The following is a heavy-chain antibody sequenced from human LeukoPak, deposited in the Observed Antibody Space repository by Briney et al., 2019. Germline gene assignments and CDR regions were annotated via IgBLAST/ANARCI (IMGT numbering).Heavy chain of an antibody. V-gene: IGHV1-8*01. CDR3: ARTELRTFDY. CDR2: MNPNSGKT. D-gene: IGHD1-26*01. J-gene: IGHJ4*02. Sequence: ASVKVSCKTSGYTFTSYDINWVRQATGQGLEWMGWMNPNSGKTGFAQKFQGRVTMTRNTSVSTAYMELSSIRSEDTAVYYCARTELRTFDYWGQGTLVTVSS. CDR1: GYTFTSYD.